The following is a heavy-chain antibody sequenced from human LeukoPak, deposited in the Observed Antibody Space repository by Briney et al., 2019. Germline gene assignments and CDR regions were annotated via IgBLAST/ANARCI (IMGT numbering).Heavy chain of an antibody. J-gene: IGHJ6*02. CDR1: GGSISSGGYY. V-gene: IGHV4-31*03. CDR3: ARDRVVVVAAGSLIHYGMDV. CDR2: IYYSGST. D-gene: IGHD2-15*01. Sequence: SETLSLTCTVSGGSISSGGYYWSWIRQHPGKGLEWIGYIYYSGSTYYNPSLKSRVTISVDTSKNQFSLKLSSVTAADTAVYYCARDRVVVVAAGSLIHYGMDVWGQGTTVTVSS.